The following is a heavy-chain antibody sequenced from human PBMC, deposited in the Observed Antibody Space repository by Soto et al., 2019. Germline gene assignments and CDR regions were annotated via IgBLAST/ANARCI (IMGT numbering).Heavy chain of an antibody. J-gene: IGHJ6*02. D-gene: IGHD3-22*01. Sequence: SVKVSCKASGGTFSSYAISWVRQAPGQGLEWMGGIIPIFGTANYAQKFQGRVTITADESTSTACMELSSLRSEDTAVYYCARDSERMVIKPGPYYYYYGMYVWGQGTTVTVSS. CDR2: IIPIFGTA. CDR3: ARDSERMVIKPGPYYYYYGMYV. CDR1: GGTFSSYA. V-gene: IGHV1-69*13.